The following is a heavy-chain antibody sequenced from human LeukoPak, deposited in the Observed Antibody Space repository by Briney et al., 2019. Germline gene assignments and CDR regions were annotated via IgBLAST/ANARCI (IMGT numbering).Heavy chain of an antibody. CDR2: IRSKANSYAT. D-gene: IGHD6-13*01. J-gene: IGHJ3*02. V-gene: IGHV3-73*01. CDR1: TSTFSSYA. Sequence: GGSLRLSCVDSTSTFSSYAMHWVRQASGKGLEWVGRIRSKANSYATAYAASVKGRFTISRDDSKNTAYLQMNSLKTEDTAVYYCLGSSWNNDIWGQGTMVTVSS. CDR3: LGSSWNNDI.